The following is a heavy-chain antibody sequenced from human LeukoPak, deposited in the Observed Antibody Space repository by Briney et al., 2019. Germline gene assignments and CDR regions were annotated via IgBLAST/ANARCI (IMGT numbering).Heavy chain of an antibody. CDR2: IYYSGST. CDR1: GGSISSYY. Sequence: SETLSLTCTVSGGSISSYYWSWIRQPPGKGLEWIGYIYYSGSTNYNPSLKSRVTISVDTSKNQFSLTLSSVTAADTAVYYCARGFGGGDCFDYWGQGTLVTVSS. V-gene: IGHV4-59*12. D-gene: IGHD2-21*01. J-gene: IGHJ4*02. CDR3: ARGFGGGDCFDY.